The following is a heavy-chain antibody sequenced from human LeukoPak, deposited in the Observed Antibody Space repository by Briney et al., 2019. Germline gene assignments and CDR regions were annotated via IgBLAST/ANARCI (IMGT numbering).Heavy chain of an antibody. J-gene: IGHJ4*02. CDR3: ARAPYYYDSSGYDY. CDR1: GYTFTVYY. Sequence: GASVKVSCKASGYTFTVYYMHWVRQAPGQGLEWMGWINPNSGGTNYAQKFQGRVTMTRDTSISTAYMELSRLRSDDTAVYYCARAPYYYDSSGYDYWGQGTLVTVSS. CDR2: INPNSGGT. D-gene: IGHD3-22*01. V-gene: IGHV1-2*02.